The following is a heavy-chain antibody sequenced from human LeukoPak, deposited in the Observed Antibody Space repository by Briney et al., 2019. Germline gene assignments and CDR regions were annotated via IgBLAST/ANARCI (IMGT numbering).Heavy chain of an antibody. CDR2: ISGSGDNT. Sequence: PGGSLRLSRAASGFTFSSHAMTWVRQAPGKGLEWASTISGSGDNTYYADSVKGRFAISRDNSKNTLYLQMNSLRAEDTAVYYCATTLHSGYYDLYWGQGTLVTVSS. CDR3: ATTLHSGYYDLY. J-gene: IGHJ4*02. D-gene: IGHD3-22*01. CDR1: GFTFSSHA. V-gene: IGHV3-23*01.